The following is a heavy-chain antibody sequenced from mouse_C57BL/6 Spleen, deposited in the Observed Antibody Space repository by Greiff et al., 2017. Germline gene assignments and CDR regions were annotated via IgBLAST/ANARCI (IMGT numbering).Heavy chain of an antibody. CDR2: ISYDGSN. J-gene: IGHJ2*01. CDR3: ARDSDYDGGAYYFDY. V-gene: IGHV3-6*01. Sequence: EVKLQESGPGLVKPSQSLSLTCSVTGYSITSGYYWNWIRQFPGNKLEWMGYISYDGSNNYNPSLKNRISITRDTSKNQFCLKLNSVTTEDTATYYCARDSDYDGGAYYFDYWGQGTTLTVSS. CDR1: GYSITSGYY. D-gene: IGHD2-4*01.